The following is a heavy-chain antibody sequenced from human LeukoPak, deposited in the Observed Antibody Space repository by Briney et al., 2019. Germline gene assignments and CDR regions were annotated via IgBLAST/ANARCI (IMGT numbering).Heavy chain of an antibody. Sequence: GGSLRLPCAASGFPLSSSQMPWLPRAPRKAVEWVANIKYDANEIYYVDSGKGRFTISRDNAKNSLHLEMNSLRADDTAVYYCATMDHFDWGGQGTLVSVSS. J-gene: IGHJ4*02. CDR3: ATMDHFDW. V-gene: IGHV3-7*01. CDR1: GFPLSSSQ. D-gene: IGHD3-10*01. CDR2: IKYDANEI.